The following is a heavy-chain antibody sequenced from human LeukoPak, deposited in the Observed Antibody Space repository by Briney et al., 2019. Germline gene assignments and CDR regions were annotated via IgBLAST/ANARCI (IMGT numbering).Heavy chain of an antibody. Sequence: PGGSLRLSCAASGFTFSSYWMSWVRQAPGKGLEWVANIKQDGSEKYYVDSVKGRFTISRDNAKNSLYLQMNSLRAEDTAVYYCARDRPTYYYDSSGYTRNYMDVWGKGTTVTVSS. D-gene: IGHD3-22*01. J-gene: IGHJ6*03. CDR3: ARDRPTYYYDSSGYTRNYMDV. CDR1: GFTFSSYW. V-gene: IGHV3-7*01. CDR2: IKQDGSEK.